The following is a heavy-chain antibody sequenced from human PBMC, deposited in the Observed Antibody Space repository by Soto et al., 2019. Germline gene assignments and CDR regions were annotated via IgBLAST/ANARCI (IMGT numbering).Heavy chain of an antibody. CDR1: GFTFSSYG. CDR2: IWYDGSNK. J-gene: IGHJ3*02. Sequence: GGSLRLSCAASGFTFSSYGMHWVRQAPGKGLEWVAVIWYDGSNKYYADSVKGRFTISRDNSKNTLYLQMNSLRAEDTAVYYCARGGRLAYDAFDIWGQGTMVTVSS. V-gene: IGHV3-33*01. CDR3: ARGGRLAYDAFDI. D-gene: IGHD6-19*01.